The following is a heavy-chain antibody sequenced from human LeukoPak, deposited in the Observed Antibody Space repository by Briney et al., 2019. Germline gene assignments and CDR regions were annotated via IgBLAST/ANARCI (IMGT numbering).Heavy chain of an antibody. CDR2: TYYRSKWYN. D-gene: IGHD3-10*01. CDR3: ARARTYYYGSGSYYYYYYMDV. Sequence: ASQTLSLTCAISGDSVSSNSAAWNWIRQSPSRGLEWLGRTYYRSKWYNDYAVSVKSRITINPDTSKNQFSLQLNSVTPEDTAVYYCARARTYYYGSGSYYYYYYMDVWGKGTTVTISS. CDR1: GDSVSSNSAA. V-gene: IGHV6-1*01. J-gene: IGHJ6*03.